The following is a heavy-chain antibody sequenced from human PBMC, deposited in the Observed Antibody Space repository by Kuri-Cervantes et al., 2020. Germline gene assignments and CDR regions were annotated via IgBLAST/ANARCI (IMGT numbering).Heavy chain of an antibody. CDR1: GFTFSSYG. CDR2: IWYDGSNK. Sequence: GGSLRLSCAASGFTFSSYGMHWVRQAPGKGLEWVAVIWYDGSNKYYVDSVKGRFTISRDNSKNTPYLQMNSLRAEDTAVYYCARDRRSSPGGMDVWGQGTTVTVSS. D-gene: IGHD2-2*01. V-gene: IGHV3-33*01. CDR3: ARDRRSSPGGMDV. J-gene: IGHJ6*02.